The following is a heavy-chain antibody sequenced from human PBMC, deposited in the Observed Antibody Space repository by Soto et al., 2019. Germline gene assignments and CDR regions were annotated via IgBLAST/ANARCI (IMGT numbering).Heavy chain of an antibody. J-gene: IGHJ4*02. CDR2: IFPRDSDT. Sequence: GESLKISCEGSGYAFSNYWINWVRQMPGKGLEWMGIIFPRDSDTRYRPSFQGQVTISADRSTTTAYLQWYSLKASDTAMYYCARSYYDSSGYYYDMDYWGQGTLVTVSS. CDR3: ARSYYDSSGYYYDMDY. CDR1: GYAFSNYW. V-gene: IGHV5-51*01. D-gene: IGHD3-22*01.